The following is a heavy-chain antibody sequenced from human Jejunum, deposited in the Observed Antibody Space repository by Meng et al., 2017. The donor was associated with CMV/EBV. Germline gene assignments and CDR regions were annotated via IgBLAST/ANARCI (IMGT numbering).Heavy chain of an antibody. Sequence: TFSQYWMHWVRQAPGKGLEWVANIRHDGRSTAYADSVQGRFTISRDNSKSTLYLQMNSLRPDDTAVYYCARDALTVSPYYYGMGVWGQGTLVTVSS. D-gene: IGHD4-11*01. CDR1: TFSQYW. CDR3: ARDALTVSPYYYGMGV. CDR2: IRHDGRST. J-gene: IGHJ6*02. V-gene: IGHV3-30*02.